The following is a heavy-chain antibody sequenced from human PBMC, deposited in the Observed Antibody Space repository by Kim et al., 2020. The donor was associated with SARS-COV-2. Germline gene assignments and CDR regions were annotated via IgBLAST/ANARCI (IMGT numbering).Heavy chain of an antibody. CDR1: GGSLRGYY. J-gene: IGHJ5*02. CDR3: ARGGEHIVVVMPTNWFDP. Sequence: SETLSLTCAVSGGSLRGYYWSWIRQPPGKGLEWIGEINHSGVTDYSPSLKNRLTLSLDTSRNQFSLNLSSVTAADTAVYYCARGGEHIVVVMPTNWFDPWGQGTLFTVSS. CDR2: INHSGVT. V-gene: IGHV4-34*01. D-gene: IGHD2-21*01.